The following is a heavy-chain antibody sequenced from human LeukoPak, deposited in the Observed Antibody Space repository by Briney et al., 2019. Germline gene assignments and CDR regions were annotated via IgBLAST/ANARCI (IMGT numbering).Heavy chain of an antibody. V-gene: IGHV3-48*01. CDR2: INTGSTTI. CDR3: ARDSSVCAFDV. CDR1: GFTFSPYT. Sequence: PGGSLRLSCAASGFTFSPYTMHWFRQPPGKGLEWLPYINTGSTTIYYADSVKSRFTISRDNAKNSLYLQLNSLRAEDTAVYYCARDSSVCAFDVWGQGTMVTVSS. D-gene: IGHD6-6*01. J-gene: IGHJ3*01.